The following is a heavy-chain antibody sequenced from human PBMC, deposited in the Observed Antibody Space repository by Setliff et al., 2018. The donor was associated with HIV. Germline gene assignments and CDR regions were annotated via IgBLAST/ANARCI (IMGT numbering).Heavy chain of an antibody. D-gene: IGHD6-19*01. CDR3: ARDRAAVAVSLIYYYGMDV. J-gene: IGHJ6*02. V-gene: IGHV4-59*11. Sequence: SETLSLTCTVSGGSISSHYWSWIRQPPGKGLEWIGSIYYSGSTNYNPSLKSRVTISVDTSKNQFSLKLSSVTAADTAVYYCARDRAAVAVSLIYYYGMDVWGQGTTVTVSS. CDR1: GGSISSHY. CDR2: IYYSGST.